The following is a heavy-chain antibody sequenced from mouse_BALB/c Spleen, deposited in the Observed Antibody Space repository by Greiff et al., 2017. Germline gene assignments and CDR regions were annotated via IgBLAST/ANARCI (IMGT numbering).Heavy chain of an antibody. J-gene: IGHJ2*01. CDR2: ISSGGST. CDR1: GFTFSSYA. D-gene: IGHD1-1*01. V-gene: IGHV5-6-5*01. CDR3: ARGGITTVVATDY. Sequence: EVKVVESGGGLVKPGGSLKLSCAASGFTFSSYAMSWVRQTPEKRLEWVASISSGGSTYYPDSVKGRFTISRDNARNILYLQMSSLRSEDTAMYYCARGGITTVVATDYWGQGTTLTVSS.